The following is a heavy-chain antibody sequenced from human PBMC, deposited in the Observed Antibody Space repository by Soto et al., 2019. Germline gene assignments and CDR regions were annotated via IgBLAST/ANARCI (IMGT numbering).Heavy chain of an antibody. D-gene: IGHD4-17*01. J-gene: IGHJ4*02. CDR1: GESFNDYY. V-gene: IGHV4-34*01. CDR3: ARPLTSVTTSLAY. CDR2: INHSGTT. Sequence: SETLSLTCAVYGESFNDYYWTWIRQSPGQGLEWIGEINHSGTTNYNPSLKSRLTMSVDTSKNQFSLKLNSVTAADTAVYYCARPLTSVTTSLAYWGQGTLVTVSS.